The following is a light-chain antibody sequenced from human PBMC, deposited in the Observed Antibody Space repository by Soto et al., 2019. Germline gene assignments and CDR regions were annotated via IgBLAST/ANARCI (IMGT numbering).Light chain of an antibody. CDR1: QNVDNY. J-gene: IGKJ3*01. CDR2: DAS. CDR3: QERSNWPPTVS. V-gene: IGKV3-11*01. Sequence: EVVLTQSPATLSLSPGERATLSCRASQNVDNYLAWYQQKPGQAPRLLIYDASNRATGIPARFSGRGSGPDFTLTINSIEAEDFAVYYCQERSNWPPTVSFGPGTKVDI.